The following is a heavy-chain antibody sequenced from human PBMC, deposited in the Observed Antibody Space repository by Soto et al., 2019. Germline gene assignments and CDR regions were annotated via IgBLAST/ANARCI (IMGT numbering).Heavy chain of an antibody. Sequence: EVQLLESGGGLVQPGGSLRLSCAASGFAFSGYPMSWVRQTPGKGLEWVSGIDASTGRTYFADSVEGRFTISRDNSKNTLYLQMNSLRVADTAIYYGSKDDSSGWYRSFDYCGPGTLVTVSS. V-gene: IGHV3-23*01. CDR1: GFAFSGYP. D-gene: IGHD6-19*01. J-gene: IGHJ4*02. CDR3: SKDDSSGWYRSFDY. CDR2: IDASTGRT.